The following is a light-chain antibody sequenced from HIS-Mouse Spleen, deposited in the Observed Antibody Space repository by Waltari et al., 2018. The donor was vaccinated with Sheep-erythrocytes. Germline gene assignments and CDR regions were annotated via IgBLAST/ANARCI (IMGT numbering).Light chain of an antibody. V-gene: IGLV2-11*01. CDR2: DVS. Sequence: QSALTQPRPVSGSPGQSVTISCTATSSAVGGYNYVSWYQQHPGKAPKLMIYDVSKRPSGVPDRFSGSKSGNTASLTISGLQAEDEADYYCCSYAGSYNHVFATGTKVTVL. CDR1: SSAVGGYNY. J-gene: IGLJ1*01. CDR3: CSYAGSYNHV.